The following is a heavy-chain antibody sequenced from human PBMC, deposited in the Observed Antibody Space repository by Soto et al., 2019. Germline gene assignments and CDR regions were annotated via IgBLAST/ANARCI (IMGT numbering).Heavy chain of an antibody. CDR1: GGTFSSYA. CDR2: IIPIFGTA. D-gene: IGHD3-3*01. CDR3: ASRITIFGVVIPSYYYYGMDV. V-gene: IGHV1-69*13. Sequence: SVKVSCKASGGTFSSYAISWVRQAPGQGLERMGGIIPIFGTANYAQKFQGTVTITADESTSTSYMELSSRRSEDTDVYYCASRITIFGVVIPSYYYYGMDVWGQGTTVAVSS. J-gene: IGHJ6*02.